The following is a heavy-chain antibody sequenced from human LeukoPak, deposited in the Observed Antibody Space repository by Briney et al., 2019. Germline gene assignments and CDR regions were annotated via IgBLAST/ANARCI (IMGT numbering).Heavy chain of an antibody. CDR3: ARDGYYGFFDY. Sequence: SETLSLTCTVSGGSISSSSYYWGWIRQPPGKGLEWIGSIYYSASTYYNPSLKSRVTISVDTSKNQFSLKLSSVTAADTAVYYCARDGYYGFFDYWGQGTLVTVSS. J-gene: IGHJ4*02. D-gene: IGHD3-10*01. CDR2: IYYSAST. CDR1: GGSISSSSYY. V-gene: IGHV4-39*07.